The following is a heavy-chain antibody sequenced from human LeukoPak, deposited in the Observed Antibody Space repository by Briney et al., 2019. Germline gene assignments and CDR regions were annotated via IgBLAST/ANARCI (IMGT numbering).Heavy chain of an antibody. D-gene: IGHD6-13*01. Sequence: ASVKVSCKASGYTFTGYYMHWVRQAPGHGLEWMGWINPDCGGTNYAQKFQGRVTITRNTSISTAYMELSSLRSEDTAVYYCARGYTSSWYSYYYYYMDVWGKGTTVTVSS. J-gene: IGHJ6*03. CDR2: INPDCGGT. V-gene: IGHV1-2*02. CDR3: ARGYTSSWYSYYYYYMDV. CDR1: GYTFTGYY.